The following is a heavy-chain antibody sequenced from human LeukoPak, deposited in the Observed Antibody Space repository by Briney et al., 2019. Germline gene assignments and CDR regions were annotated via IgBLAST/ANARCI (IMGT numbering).Heavy chain of an antibody. Sequence: SETLSLTCTVSGGSISSGGYYWSWIRQHPGKGLEWIGCIYYSGSTYYNPSLKSRVTISVDTSKNQFSLKLSSVTAADTAVYYCATVDSSGWYTLDYWGQGTLVTVSS. CDR2: IYYSGST. CDR3: ATVDSSGWYTLDY. V-gene: IGHV4-31*03. D-gene: IGHD6-19*01. J-gene: IGHJ4*02. CDR1: GGSISSGGYY.